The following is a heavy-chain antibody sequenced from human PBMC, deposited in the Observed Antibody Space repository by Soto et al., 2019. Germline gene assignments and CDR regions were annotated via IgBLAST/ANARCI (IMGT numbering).Heavy chain of an antibody. D-gene: IGHD5-12*01. CDR1: GGSISSGGYY. V-gene: IGHV4-31*03. CDR2: IYYSGST. CDR3: ARVLKRGYSGYDSTDY. Sequence: SETLSLTCTVSGGSISSGGYYWSWIRQHPGKGLEWIGYIYYSGSTYYNPSLKSRVTISVDTSKNQFSLKLSSVTAADTAVYYCARVLKRGYSGYDSTDYWGQGTLVTVSS. J-gene: IGHJ4*02.